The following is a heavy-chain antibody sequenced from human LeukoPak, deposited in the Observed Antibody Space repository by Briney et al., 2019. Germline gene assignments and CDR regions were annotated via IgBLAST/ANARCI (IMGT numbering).Heavy chain of an antibody. V-gene: IGHV3-21*01. CDR2: ISSSSSYI. CDR1: GFTLSNYS. Sequence: GGSLRLSCAASGFTLSNYSMNGVRQAPGKGLDWVSSISSSSSYIYYADSVKGRFTISRDNAKNSLYLQMNSLRAEDTAVYYCARDLSGDYVLDYWGQGTLVTVPS. CDR3: ARDLSGDYVLDY. J-gene: IGHJ4*02. D-gene: IGHD4-17*01.